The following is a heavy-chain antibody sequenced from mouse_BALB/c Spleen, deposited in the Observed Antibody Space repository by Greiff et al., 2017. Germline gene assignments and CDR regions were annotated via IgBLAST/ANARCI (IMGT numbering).Heavy chain of an antibody. J-gene: IGHJ4*01. CDR2: ISSGGST. Sequence: EVKLVESGGGLVKPGGSLKLSCAASGFTFSSYAMSWVRQTPEKRLEWVASISSGGSTYYPDSVKGRFTISRDNARNILYLQMSSLRSEDTAMYYCARHGNYFYAMDYWGQGTSVTVSS. CDR3: ARHGNYFYAMDY. D-gene: IGHD2-1*01. CDR1: GFTFSSYA. V-gene: IGHV5-6-5*01.